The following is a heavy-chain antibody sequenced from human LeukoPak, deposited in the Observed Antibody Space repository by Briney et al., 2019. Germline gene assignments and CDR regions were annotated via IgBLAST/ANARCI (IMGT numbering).Heavy chain of an antibody. D-gene: IGHD3-16*02. Sequence: SGPTLVKPTQPLTLTCTFSGFSLRTSGVGVGWIRQPPGKALEWLALIYWDDDKRYSPSLKSRLTITKDASKNQVVLTVTNMDPVDTATYYCARIMIPFGGVIVPFDYWGQGTLVTVSS. J-gene: IGHJ4*02. CDR3: ARIMIPFGGVIVPFDY. CDR1: GFSLRTSGVG. V-gene: IGHV2-5*02. CDR2: IYWDDDK.